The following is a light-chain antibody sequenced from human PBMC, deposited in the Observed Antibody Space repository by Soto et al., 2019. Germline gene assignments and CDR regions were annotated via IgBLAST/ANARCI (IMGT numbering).Light chain of an antibody. CDR1: QTIYSN. CDR3: QQAYSTPVT. Sequence: KIMSHSAATLSVSAGERSTLSCSAGQTIYSNVAWYQQRPGQAPRLLIYGASTRATAIPPRFSGSGSGTEFTLTISSLLPEDFATYYCQQAYSTPVTFGQVTRLEIK. CDR2: GAS. J-gene: IGKJ5*01. V-gene: IGKV3-15*01.